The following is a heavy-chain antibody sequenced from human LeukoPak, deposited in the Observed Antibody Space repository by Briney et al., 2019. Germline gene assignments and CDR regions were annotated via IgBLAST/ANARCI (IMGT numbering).Heavy chain of an antibody. Sequence: GGSLRLSCAASGFTFSSYGMHWVRQAPGKGLEWVAVMWYDGTNKYYADSVKGRFTISRDNSKNTLYLQTNSLRAEDTAVYYCAKDYDYSNYFDYWGQGTLVTVSS. CDR3: AKDYDYSNYFDY. CDR2: MWYDGTNK. J-gene: IGHJ4*02. V-gene: IGHV3-33*06. CDR1: GFTFSSYG. D-gene: IGHD4-11*01.